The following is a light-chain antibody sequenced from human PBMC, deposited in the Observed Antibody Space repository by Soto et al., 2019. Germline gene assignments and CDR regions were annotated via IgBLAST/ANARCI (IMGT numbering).Light chain of an antibody. CDR2: GAS. CDR1: QSVSSN. CDR3: QHYSNWYT. Sequence: EIVMTQSPGTLSVSPGERATLSCRASQSVSSNLAWYQQKPGQAPRLLIYGASTRATGVPARFSGSGSGTEFTLSISSLKSEDFAVYYCQHYSNWYTFGQGTKLEIK. V-gene: IGKV3-15*01. J-gene: IGKJ2*01.